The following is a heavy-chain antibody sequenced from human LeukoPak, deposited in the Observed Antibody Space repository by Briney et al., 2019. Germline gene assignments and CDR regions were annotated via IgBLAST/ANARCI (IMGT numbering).Heavy chain of an antibody. V-gene: IGHV3-23*01. CDR2: ISGSGGST. J-gene: IGHJ6*03. Sequence: QPGGSLRLSCAASGFTFSSPAMSWVRQAPGKGLGWVSAISGSGGSTYYADSVKGRFTISRDNSKNTLYLQMNSLRAEDTAVYYCAKAGQGGEDYYYMDVWGKGTTVTVSS. CDR1: GFTFSSPA. D-gene: IGHD2-21*01. CDR3: AKAGQGGEDYYYMDV.